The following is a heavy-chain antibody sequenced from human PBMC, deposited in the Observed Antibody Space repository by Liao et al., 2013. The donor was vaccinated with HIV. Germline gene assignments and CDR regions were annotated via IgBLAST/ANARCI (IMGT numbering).Heavy chain of an antibody. CDR1: DGSITSGGYS. V-gene: IGHV4-30-2*01. CDR3: ARGRSSSWYGPFHYAFDI. Sequence: QLQLQESGSGLVKPSQTLSLTCAVSDGSITSGGYSWSWIRQPPGKGLEWIGYIYLSGNTYYNPSLKRRVTITLEFSKRQFSLRLTSVIAADTAVYYCARGRSSSWYGPFHYAFDIWGQGTMVTVSS. CDR2: IYLSGNT. J-gene: IGHJ3*02. D-gene: IGHD6-13*01.